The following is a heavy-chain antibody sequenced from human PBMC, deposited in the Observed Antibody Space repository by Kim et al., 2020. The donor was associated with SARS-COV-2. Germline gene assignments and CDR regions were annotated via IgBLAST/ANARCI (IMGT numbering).Heavy chain of an antibody. CDR2: IIPIFGTA. J-gene: IGHJ6*02. D-gene: IGHD1-1*01. Sequence: SVKVSCKASGGTFSSYAISWVRQAPGQGLEWMGGIIPIFGTANYAQKFQGRVTITADESTSTAYMELSSLRSEDTAVYYCAGGGTLSGGMDVWGQGTTVTVSS. CDR3: AGGGTLSGGMDV. V-gene: IGHV1-69*13. CDR1: GGTFSSYA.